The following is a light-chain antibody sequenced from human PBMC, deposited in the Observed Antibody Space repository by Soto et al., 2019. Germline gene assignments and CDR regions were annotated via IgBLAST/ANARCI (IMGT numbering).Light chain of an antibody. J-gene: IGKJ1*01. V-gene: IGKV2-28*01. Sequence: DMVMTQSPLCLHLTPLGTASISCGSSHTPLHSNGYNHLDWYLQKPGQSPQLLIYLGSKRAPGVPDRFSGSGSGTNFTLKISRVEAEDIGVYYCMQALQRPPWTFGQGTKVDIK. CDR3: MQALQRPPWT. CDR1: HTPLHSNGYNH. CDR2: LGS.